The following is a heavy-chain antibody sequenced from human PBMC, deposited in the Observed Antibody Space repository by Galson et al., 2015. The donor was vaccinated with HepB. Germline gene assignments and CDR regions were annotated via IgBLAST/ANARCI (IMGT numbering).Heavy chain of an antibody. CDR3: AREDRRYYDFWSGHIPRGFDY. D-gene: IGHD3-3*01. J-gene: IGHJ4*02. CDR1: GGTFSSYA. CDR2: IIPILGIA. Sequence: SVKVSCKASGGTFSSYAISWVRQAPGQGLEWMGGIIPILGIANYAQKFQGRVTITADKSTSTAYMELSSLRSEDTAVYYCAREDRRYYDFWSGHIPRGFDYWGQGTLVTVSS. V-gene: IGHV1-69*10.